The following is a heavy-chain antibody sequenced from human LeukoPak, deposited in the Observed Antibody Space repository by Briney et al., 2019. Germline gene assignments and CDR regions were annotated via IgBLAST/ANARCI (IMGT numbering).Heavy chain of an antibody. J-gene: IGHJ4*02. Sequence: PSETLSLTCTVSGGSINNYWTWIRQPPGKGLEWIGHIYTSGSTDYNPSLKSRVTISVATSKNQFSLKLTSVTAADTAIYYCTKGRGIWGQGTLVTVSS. CDR3: TKGRGI. CDR2: IYTSGST. CDR1: GGSINNY. V-gene: IGHV4-4*08. D-gene: IGHD3-10*01.